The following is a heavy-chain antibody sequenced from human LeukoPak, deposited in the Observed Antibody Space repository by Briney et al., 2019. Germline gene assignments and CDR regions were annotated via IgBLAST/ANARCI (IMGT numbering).Heavy chain of an antibody. Sequence: PGGTLRLSCAASGFTFSSYGMSWVRQAPGKGLEWVSAISGSGGSTYYADPVKGRFTISRDNSKNTLYLQMNSLRAEDTAVYYCAKAGYSSGWYSTYWGQGTLVTVSS. CDR3: AKAGYSSGWYSTY. CDR2: ISGSGGST. CDR1: GFTFSSYG. D-gene: IGHD6-19*01. J-gene: IGHJ4*02. V-gene: IGHV3-23*01.